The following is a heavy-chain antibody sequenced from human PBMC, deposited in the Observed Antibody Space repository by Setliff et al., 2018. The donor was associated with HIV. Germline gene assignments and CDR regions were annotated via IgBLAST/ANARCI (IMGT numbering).Heavy chain of an antibody. CDR3: ARHAGLLWFGELWRGGEYYFDS. Sequence: SETLSLTCAVSGYSISSGYYWGWIRQPPGKGLEWIGSIYHSGSTYYNPSLKSRVTISADTCKNQFSLKLSSVTVADTAVYHCARHAGLLWFGELWRGGEYYFDSWGQGTLVTVSS. CDR2: IYHSGST. D-gene: IGHD3-10*01. J-gene: IGHJ4*02. CDR1: GYSISSGYY. V-gene: IGHV4-38-2*01.